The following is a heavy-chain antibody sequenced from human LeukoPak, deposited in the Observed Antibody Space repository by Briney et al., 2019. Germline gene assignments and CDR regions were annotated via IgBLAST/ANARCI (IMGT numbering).Heavy chain of an antibody. CDR2: ISAYNGNT. CDR1: GYTFTSYG. Sequence: ASVKVSCEASGYTFTSYGITWVRQAPGQGLEWMGWISAYNGNTNFAQKFQGRVTMNRDTSISTAYMELSRLRSDDTAVYYCARAHFMAAAGYNWFDPWGQGTLVTVSS. V-gene: IGHV1-18*01. D-gene: IGHD6-13*01. J-gene: IGHJ5*02. CDR3: ARAHFMAAAGYNWFDP.